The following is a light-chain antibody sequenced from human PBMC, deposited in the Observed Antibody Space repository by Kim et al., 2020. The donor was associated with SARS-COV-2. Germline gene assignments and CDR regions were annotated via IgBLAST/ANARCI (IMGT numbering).Light chain of an antibody. V-gene: IGLV3-19*01. CDR3: NSRDTNTDHLGL. J-gene: IGLJ2*01. CDR1: RLRDYY. CDR2: GKN. Sequence: LGQTVRITCHGDRLRDYYAGWYQQKQGPAPLLVLYGKNNRPSGIPDRFSGSTSGDTASLTITGAQAEDEAAYYCNSRDTNTDHLGLFGGGTRLTVL.